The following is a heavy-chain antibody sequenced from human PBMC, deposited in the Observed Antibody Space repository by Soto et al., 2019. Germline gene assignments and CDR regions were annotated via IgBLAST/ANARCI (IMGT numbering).Heavy chain of an antibody. CDR3: ASTKDETLYFDY. CDR1: GDSISITSSY. CDR2: IHYSGST. Sequence: SXTRSLTGTVSGDSISITSSYWVWVRQPPGKGLECIGSIHYSGSTHYNPSLQSRVTISGDASKKQFSLKLRSVTAADTAVYYCASTKDETLYFDYWGQGTLVTVSS. V-gene: IGHV4-39*01. D-gene: IGHD2-15*01. J-gene: IGHJ4*02.